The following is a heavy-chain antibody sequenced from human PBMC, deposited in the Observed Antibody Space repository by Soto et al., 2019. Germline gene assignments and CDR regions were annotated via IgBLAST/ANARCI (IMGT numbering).Heavy chain of an antibody. CDR1: GNTFTYRY. J-gene: IGHJ4*02. CDR2: ITPFSGDV. D-gene: IGHD1-26*01. Sequence: QMQLVQSGAEVQRTGSTVTVSCKALGNTFTYRYLHWVRQAPGQALEWMGWITPFSGDVHYAQKFQERVTITRYRSINTAYMRMSSLRPEDTAMYYCASGGAGSGPFTWELPDHWGQGTLVTVSS. V-gene: IGHV1-45*02. CDR3: ASGGAGSGPFTWELPDH.